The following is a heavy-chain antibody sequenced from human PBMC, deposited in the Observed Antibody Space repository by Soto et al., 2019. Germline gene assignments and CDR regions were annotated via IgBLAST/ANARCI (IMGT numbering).Heavy chain of an antibody. CDR1: GYTFSDHD. V-gene: IGHV1-8*01. CDR3: ARVGGNWNADYFDY. CDR2: MNPNSGDT. J-gene: IGHJ4*02. Sequence: QVQLVQSGAEVKKPGASVKVSCKASGYTFSDHDINWVRQASGQGPEWLGWMNPNSGDTGYAQNFQGTGTMTRDTSNTTAYMELSSLRSEDTAVYYCARVGGNWNADYFDYWGQGTLVTVSS. D-gene: IGHD1-1*01.